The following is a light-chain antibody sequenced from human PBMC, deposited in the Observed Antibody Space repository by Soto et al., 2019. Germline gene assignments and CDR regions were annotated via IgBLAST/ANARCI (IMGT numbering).Light chain of an antibody. V-gene: IGKV3-15*01. Sequence: DIGMTLSKATLSVSPGERALLSCRASRSVSSNLAWYQQKPGKAPRLLIYGASTRATCSPARFICSGSGTEFTLTISILQSEDFTVYYCQQYTNWPRRFGQVT. CDR1: RSVSSN. J-gene: IGKJ2*01. CDR2: GAS. CDR3: QQYTNWPRR.